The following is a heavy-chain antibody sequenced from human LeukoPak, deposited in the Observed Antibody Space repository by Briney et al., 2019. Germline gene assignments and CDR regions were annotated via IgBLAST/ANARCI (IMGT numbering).Heavy chain of an antibody. D-gene: IGHD6-6*01. CDR2: IYYSGST. J-gene: IGHJ4*02. V-gene: IGHV4-31*03. Sequence: PSETLSLTYTVSGGSISSGGYYWSWTCQHPGKGLEWIGYIYYSGSTYYNPSLKSRVTISVDTSKNQFSLKLSSVTAADTAVYYCARGLAARRNFDYWGQGTLVTVSS. CDR3: ARGLAARRNFDY. CDR1: GGSISSGGYY.